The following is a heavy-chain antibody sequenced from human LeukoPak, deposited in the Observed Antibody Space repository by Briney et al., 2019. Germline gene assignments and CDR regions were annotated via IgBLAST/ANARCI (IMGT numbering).Heavy chain of an antibody. CDR1: GYTFTSYD. J-gene: IGHJ6*03. CDR2: MNPNSGNT. Sequence: GASVKVSCKASGYTFTSYDINWVRQATGQGLEWMGWMNPNSGNTGYAQKFQGRVTMTRNTSISTAHMELSSLRSEDTAVYYCARRLRPDYYYYYMDVWGKGTTVTVSS. V-gene: IGHV1-8*01. CDR3: ARRLRPDYYYYYMDV. D-gene: IGHD5-12*01.